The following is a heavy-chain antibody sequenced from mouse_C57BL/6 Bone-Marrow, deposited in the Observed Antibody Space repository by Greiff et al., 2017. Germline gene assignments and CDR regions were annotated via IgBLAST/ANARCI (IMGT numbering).Heavy chain of an antibody. D-gene: IGHD1-1*01. Sequence: DVMLVESGGDLVKPGGSLKLSCAASGFTFSSYGMSWVRQTPDKRLEWVATISSGGSYTYYPDSVKGRFTISRDNAKNTLYLQMSSLKSEDTAMYYCARQYFITTLYWYFDVWGTGTTVTVSS. CDR3: ARQYFITTLYWYFDV. J-gene: IGHJ1*03. CDR1: GFTFSSYG. V-gene: IGHV5-6*02. CDR2: ISSGGSYT.